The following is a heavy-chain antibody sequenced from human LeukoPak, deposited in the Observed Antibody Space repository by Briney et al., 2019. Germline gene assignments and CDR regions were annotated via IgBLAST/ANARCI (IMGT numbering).Heavy chain of an antibody. CDR3: ARDGTIRRVNRPKDWFDP. CDR2: ISAYNGNT. V-gene: IGHV1-18*01. D-gene: IGHD2-2*02. CDR1: GYTFTSYG. Sequence: GASVKVSCKASGYTFTSYGISWVRQAPGQGLEWMGWISAYNGNTNYAQKLQGRVTMTTDTSTSTAYMELRSLRSDDTAVYYCARDGTIRRVNRPKDWFDPWGQGTLVTVSS. J-gene: IGHJ5*02.